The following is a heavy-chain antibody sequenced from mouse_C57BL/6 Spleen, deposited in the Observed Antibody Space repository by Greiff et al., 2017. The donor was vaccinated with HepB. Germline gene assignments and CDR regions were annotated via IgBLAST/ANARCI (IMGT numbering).Heavy chain of an antibody. CDR2: IDPNSGGT. V-gene: IGHV1-72*01. Sequence: QVQLQQPGAELVKPGASVKLSCKASGYTFTSYWMHWVKQRPGRGLEWIGRIDPNSGGTKYNEKVKSKATITVDKHYRTAYMQLSSLTSEDSTVYYCASSVAYYSNYDAMDYWGQGTSVTVSS. D-gene: IGHD2-5*01. CDR3: ASSVAYYSNYDAMDY. CDR1: GYTFTSYW. J-gene: IGHJ4*01.